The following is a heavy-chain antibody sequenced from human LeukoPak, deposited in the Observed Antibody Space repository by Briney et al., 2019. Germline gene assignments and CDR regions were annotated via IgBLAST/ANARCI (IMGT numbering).Heavy chain of an antibody. V-gene: IGHV5-51*01. CDR2: IYPGDSDT. Sequence: GESLQISCKGSGYRFTSYWIGWVRQMPGKGLEWMGIIYPGDSDTRYSPSFQGQVTISADKSISTAYLQWSSLKASDTAMYYCARGGLSWVVTPDFDYWGQGTLVTVSS. J-gene: IGHJ4*02. CDR1: GYRFTSYW. D-gene: IGHD4-23*01. CDR3: ARGGLSWVVTPDFDY.